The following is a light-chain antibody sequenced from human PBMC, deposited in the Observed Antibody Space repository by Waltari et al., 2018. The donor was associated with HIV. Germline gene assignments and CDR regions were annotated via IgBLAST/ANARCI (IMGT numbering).Light chain of an antibody. CDR3: AAWDDTLSGQGV. Sequence: QSVLTQPPSVSGTPGQRVTISCSGSTSNIGSNYVYWYQQLPATAPKLLLYRDNPRPSRVPARFSGSKSGTSASLAINGLRSEDEADYYCAAWDDTLSGQGVFGGGTKLTVL. J-gene: IGLJ2*01. CDR2: RDN. V-gene: IGLV1-47*01. CDR1: TSNIGSNY.